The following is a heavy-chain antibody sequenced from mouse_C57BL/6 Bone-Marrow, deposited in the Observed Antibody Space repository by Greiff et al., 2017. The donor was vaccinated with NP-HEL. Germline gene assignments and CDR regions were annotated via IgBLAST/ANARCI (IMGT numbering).Heavy chain of an antibody. D-gene: IGHD1-1*01. Sequence: VKLQESGPELVKPGASVKISCKASGYAFSSSWMNWVKQRPGKGLEWIGRIYPGDGGTNYNGKFKGKATRTADKSSSTAYMKLSSLTSEDSACYFWAKDYCCSSHWYFDVWGKGTTVTVSS. J-gene: IGHJ1*03. CDR3: AKDYCCSSHWYFDV. V-gene: IGHV1-82*01. CDR2: IYPGDGGT. CDR1: GYAFSSSW.